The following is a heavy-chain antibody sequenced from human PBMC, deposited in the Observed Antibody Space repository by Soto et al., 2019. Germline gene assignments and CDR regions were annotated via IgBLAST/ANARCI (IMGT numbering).Heavy chain of an antibody. V-gene: IGHV4-30-4*01. J-gene: IGHJ6*02. D-gene: IGHD4-17*01. CDR3: ARDFTAPYGDYDYYYGMDV. Sequence: SETLSLTCTVSGGSISSGDYYWSWIRQPPGKGLEWIGYIYYSGSTYYNPSLKSRVTISVDTPKNQFSLKLSSVTAADTAVYYCARDFTAPYGDYDYYYGMDVWGQGTTVTVSS. CDR2: IYYSGST. CDR1: GGSISSGDYY.